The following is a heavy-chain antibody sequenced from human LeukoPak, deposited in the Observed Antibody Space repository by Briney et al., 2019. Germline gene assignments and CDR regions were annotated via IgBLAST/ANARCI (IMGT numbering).Heavy chain of an antibody. V-gene: IGHV3-43*01. Sequence: GGSLRLSCAASGFTFDDYTMHWVRQAPGKGLEWVSLISWDGGSTYYADSVKGRFTISRDNSKNSLYLQMNSLRTEDTALYYCAKDGSYYLPRTDGMDVWGQGTTVTVSS. CDR3: AKDGSYYLPRTDGMDV. D-gene: IGHD1-26*01. CDR1: GFTFDDYT. CDR2: ISWDGGST. J-gene: IGHJ6*02.